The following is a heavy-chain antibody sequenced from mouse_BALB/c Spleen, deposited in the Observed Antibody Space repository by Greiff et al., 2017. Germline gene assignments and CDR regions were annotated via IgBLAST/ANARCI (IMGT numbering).Heavy chain of an antibody. CDR2: ISDGGSYT. Sequence: EVQVVESGGGLVKPGGSLKLSCAASGFTFSDYYMYWVRQTPEKRLEWVATISDGGSYTYYPDSVKGRFTISRDNAKNNLYLQMSSLKSEDTAMYYCARDREYRYGAWFAYWGQGTLVTVSA. CDR3: ARDREYRYGAWFAY. CDR1: GFTFSDYY. D-gene: IGHD2-14*01. V-gene: IGHV5-4*02. J-gene: IGHJ3*01.